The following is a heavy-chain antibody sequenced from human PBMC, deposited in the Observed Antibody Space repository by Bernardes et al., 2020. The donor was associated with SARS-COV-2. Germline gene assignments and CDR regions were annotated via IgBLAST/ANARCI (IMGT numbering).Heavy chain of an antibody. CDR2: TNRDGRQI. CDR1: GITPWDYG. CDR3: ARIDEETGRDY. D-gene: IGHD1-26*01. J-gene: IGHJ4*02. V-gene: IGHV3-7*01. Sequence: GGSLRPSCEASGITPWDYGMHWVREAPGKGLEWVANTNRDGRQISSVDSVRGRFIVSRDNGKNLMYLQMNSLRAEDTAVYYCARIDEETGRDYWGQGTQFAVSS.